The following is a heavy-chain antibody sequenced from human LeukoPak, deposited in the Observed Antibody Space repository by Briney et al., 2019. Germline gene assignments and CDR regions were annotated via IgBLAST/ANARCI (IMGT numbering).Heavy chain of an antibody. V-gene: IGHV3-74*01. CDR2: INGDGIST. D-gene: IGHD6-19*01. CDR3: ARDSSGKGFMDV. CDR1: GFTLSTYF. J-gene: IGHJ6*02. Sequence: GGSLRLSCAASGFTLSTYFMDWVRQAPGKGLVWVSRINGDGISTTYADSVMGRFTISRDNAKNSLYLQMNSLRAEDTAVFYSARDSSGKGFMDVWGQGTTVTVSS.